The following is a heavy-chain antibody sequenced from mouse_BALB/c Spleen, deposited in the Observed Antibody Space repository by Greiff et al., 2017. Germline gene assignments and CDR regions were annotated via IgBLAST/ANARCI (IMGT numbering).Heavy chain of an antibody. D-gene: IGHD2-4*01. CDR2: IHYSGST. J-gene: IGHJ3*01. CDR1: GYSITSCYS. V-gene: IGHV3-1*02. Sequence: EVQLQQSGPDLVKPSQSLSLSCTVTGYSITSCYSWRWIRQFPGNQLEWMGYIHYSGSTNYNPSLKSRISITRDTSKNQFFLQLNSVTTEDTATYYCATKIGLRRGRSGYWGQGTLVTVSA. CDR3: ATKIGLRRGRSGY.